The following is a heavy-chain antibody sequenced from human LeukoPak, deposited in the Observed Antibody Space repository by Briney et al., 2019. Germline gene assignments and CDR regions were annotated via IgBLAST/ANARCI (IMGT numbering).Heavy chain of an antibody. CDR1: GYTFTGYY. V-gene: IGHV1-2*02. J-gene: IGHJ4*02. CDR2: INPNSGGT. D-gene: IGHD5-12*01. CDR3: AGRYQRGYSGYTMGY. Sequence: ASVKVSCKASGYTFTGYYMHWVRQAPGQGLEWMGWINPNSGGTNYAQKFQGRVTMTRDTSISTAYMELSRLRSDDTAVYYCAGRYQRGYSGYTMGYWGQGTLVTVSS.